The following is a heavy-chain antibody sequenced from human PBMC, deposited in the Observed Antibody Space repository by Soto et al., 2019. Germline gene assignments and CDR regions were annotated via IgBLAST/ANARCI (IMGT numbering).Heavy chain of an antibody. CDR1: GYTFTSYD. Sequence: VASVKVSCKASGYTFTSYDMNWVRQATGQGLEWMGWMNPNSGNTGYAQKFQGRVTMTRNTSISTAYMELSSLRSEDTAVYYCASFLRITIFGVVPGSWGQGTLVTVSS. CDR2: MNPNSGNT. V-gene: IGHV1-8*01. D-gene: IGHD3-3*01. J-gene: IGHJ5*02. CDR3: ASFLRITIFGVVPGS.